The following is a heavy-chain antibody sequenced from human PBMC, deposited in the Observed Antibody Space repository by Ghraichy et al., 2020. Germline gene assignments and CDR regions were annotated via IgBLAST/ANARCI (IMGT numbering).Heavy chain of an antibody. D-gene: IGHD1-26*01. V-gene: IGHV1-69*10. CDR2: LMPMIGMT. Sequence: SVKVSCQTSGGTFSSYAISWVRQAPGQGLEWMGGLMPMIGMTNYAQKFQGRFTITADKSTSTAYMELSSLRSEDTAVYYCARGPTGVGAHGAFDIWGQGTMVTVSS. CDR1: GGTFSSYA. J-gene: IGHJ3*02. CDR3: ARGPTGVGAHGAFDI.